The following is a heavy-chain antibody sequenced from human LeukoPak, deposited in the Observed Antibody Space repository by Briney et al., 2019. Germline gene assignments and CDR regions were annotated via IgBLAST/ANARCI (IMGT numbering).Heavy chain of an antibody. J-gene: IGHJ4*02. Sequence: GGSLRLSCAASGFTFSTSWMTWVRQAPGKGLEWVANIEGGGSTKNYVDSVKGRFTISRDNSKNSVYLQMNSLRAGDTAVYYCARDSAYNAFDYWGQGALVTVSS. CDR2: IEGGGSTK. CDR3: ARDSAYNAFDY. CDR1: GFTFSTSW. D-gene: IGHD5-12*01. V-gene: IGHV3-7*05.